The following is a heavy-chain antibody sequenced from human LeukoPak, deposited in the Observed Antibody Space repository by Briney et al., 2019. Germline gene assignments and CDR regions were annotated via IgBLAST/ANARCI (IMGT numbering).Heavy chain of an antibody. CDR1: GFTFSSYG. CDR3: AKGTQWLVPALGMDV. J-gene: IGHJ6*02. V-gene: IGHV3-9*01. CDR2: ISWNSGSI. D-gene: IGHD6-19*01. Sequence: GGSLRLSCAASGFTFSSYGMHWVRQAPGKGLEWVSGISWNSGSIGYADSVKGRFTISRDNAKNSLYLQMNSLRAEDTALYYCAKGTQWLVPALGMDVWGQGTTVTVSS.